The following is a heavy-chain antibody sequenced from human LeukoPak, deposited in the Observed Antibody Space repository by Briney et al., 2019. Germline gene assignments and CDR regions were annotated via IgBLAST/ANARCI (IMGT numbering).Heavy chain of an antibody. V-gene: IGHV2-5*01. CDR2: IYWNDDK. CDR1: GFSLSTSGVG. Sequence: SGPTLVKLTQTLTLTCTFSGFSLSTSGVGVGWIRQPPGKALEWLALIYWNDDKRYSPSLKSRLTITKDTSKNQVVLTMANMEPVDTATYYCAHRQRTVTTEEKNWFNPWGQGTLVTVSS. CDR3: AHRQRTVTTEEKNWFNP. D-gene: IGHD4-17*01. J-gene: IGHJ5*02.